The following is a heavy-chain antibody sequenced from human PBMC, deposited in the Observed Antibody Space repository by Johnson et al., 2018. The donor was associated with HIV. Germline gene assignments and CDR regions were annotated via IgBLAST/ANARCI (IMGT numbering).Heavy chain of an antibody. J-gene: IGHJ3*02. Sequence: QVHLVESGGGVVQPGRSLRLSCAASGLSFHNYAMHWVCQRPGKGLEWMAVISYGGRNKDYAASLEGRFTISRDNSKNTLFLQVNSLRAEDTAMYYCVRDIAFYDSGSAISDAFDIWGQGTMVTVSS. CDR3: VRDIAFYDSGSAISDAFDI. CDR2: ISYGGRNK. V-gene: IGHV3-30*04. CDR1: GLSFHNYA. D-gene: IGHD3-22*01.